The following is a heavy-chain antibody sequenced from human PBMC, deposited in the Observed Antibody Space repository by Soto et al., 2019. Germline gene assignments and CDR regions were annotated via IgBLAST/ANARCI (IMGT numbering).Heavy chain of an antibody. CDR1: GYTYTSYA. CDR3: ARVMYYYDSSGYDY. CDR2: INAGNGNT. J-gene: IGHJ4*02. Sequence: ASVKVSCKASGYTYTSYAMHWVRQAPGQRLEWMGWINAGNGNTKYSQKFQGRVTITRDTSASTAYMELSSLRSEDTAVYYCARVMYYYDSSGYDYWGQGTLVTVSS. D-gene: IGHD3-22*01. V-gene: IGHV1-3*01.